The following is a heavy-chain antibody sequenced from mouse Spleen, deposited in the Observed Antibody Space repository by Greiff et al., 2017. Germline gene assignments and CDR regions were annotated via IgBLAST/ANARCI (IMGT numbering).Heavy chain of an antibody. D-gene: IGHD1-1*01. CDR3: ARDYDGSSAWFAY. V-gene: IGHV5-17*01. Sequence: EVQGVESGGGLVKPGGSLKLSCAASGFTFSDYGMHWVRQAPEKGLEWVAYISSGSSTIYYADTVKGRFTISRDNAKNTLFLQMTSLRSEDTAMYYCARDYDGSSAWFAYWGQGTLVTVSA. J-gene: IGHJ3*01. CDR1: GFTFSDYG. CDR2: ISSGSSTI.